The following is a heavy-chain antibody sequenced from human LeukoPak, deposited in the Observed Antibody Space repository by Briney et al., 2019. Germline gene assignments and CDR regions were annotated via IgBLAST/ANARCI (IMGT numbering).Heavy chain of an antibody. Sequence: ASVKVSCKASGYTFTSYGISWVRQAPGQGLEWMGWISAYNGNTNYAQKLQGRVTMTTDPSTSTAYMELRSLRSDDTAVYYCARDLDYDILTGYYNWWFDPWGQGALVTVSS. D-gene: IGHD3-9*01. V-gene: IGHV1-18*04. CDR2: ISAYNGNT. J-gene: IGHJ5*02. CDR1: GYTFTSYG. CDR3: ARDLDYDILTGYYNWWFDP.